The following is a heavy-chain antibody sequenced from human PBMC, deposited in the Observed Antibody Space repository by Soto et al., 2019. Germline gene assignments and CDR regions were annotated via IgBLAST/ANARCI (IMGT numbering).Heavy chain of an antibody. CDR1: GFTFSSHA. J-gene: IGHJ4*02. CDR3: AKAGYGSGSYYTLSFDY. D-gene: IGHD3-10*01. V-gene: IGHV3-23*01. Sequence: PVGSLRLSCAGSGFTFSSHAVSWVRQAPGKGLECVSSITNTGGSTYYADSVKGRFTISRDNSKNTVYLQMNSLRAEDTAVYYCAKAGYGSGSYYTLSFDYWGQGSLVTVSS. CDR2: ITNTGGST.